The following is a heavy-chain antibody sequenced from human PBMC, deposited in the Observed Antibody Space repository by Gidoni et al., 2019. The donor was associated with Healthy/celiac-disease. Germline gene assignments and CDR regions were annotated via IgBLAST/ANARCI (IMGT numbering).Heavy chain of an antibody. CDR1: GGSISSSRYY. CDR2: IYYSGST. Sequence: QLQLQESGPGLVKPSETLSLTCTVSGGSISSSRYYWGWIRQPPGKGLEWIGSIYYSGSTYYNPSLKSRVTISVDTSKNQFSLKLSSVTAADTAVYYCAKQTTVTTYWYFDLWGRGTLVTVSS. CDR3: AKQTTVTTYWYFDL. V-gene: IGHV4-39*01. J-gene: IGHJ2*01. D-gene: IGHD4-4*01.